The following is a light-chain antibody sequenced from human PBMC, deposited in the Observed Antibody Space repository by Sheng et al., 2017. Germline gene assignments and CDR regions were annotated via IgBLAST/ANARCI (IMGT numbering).Light chain of an antibody. V-gene: IGKV3-20*01. CDR3: QQYYISPRT. CDR2: GAS. CDR1: QSVTDNY. J-gene: IGKJ1*01. Sequence: EIVLTQSPGTLSLSPGERATLSCRASQSVTDNYLAWYQQRPGQAPWLLIYGASSRATGTPDRFSGGGSGTDFTLTISRLEPEDFAVYYCQQYYISPRTFGQGTKVEI.